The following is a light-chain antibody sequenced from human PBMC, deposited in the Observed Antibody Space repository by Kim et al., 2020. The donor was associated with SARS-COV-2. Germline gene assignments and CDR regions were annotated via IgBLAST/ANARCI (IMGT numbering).Light chain of an antibody. CDR1: QDISTS. Sequence: SASIGDRVTITCRESQDISTSLGWYRQKTGQPPELLIYDASTLEGGVPSRFSGRGSGTDFTLLISGLQSEDFATYYCQQFTDYPSFGQGTRLEIK. J-gene: IGKJ5*01. V-gene: IGKV1D-13*01. CDR2: DAS. CDR3: QQFTDYPS.